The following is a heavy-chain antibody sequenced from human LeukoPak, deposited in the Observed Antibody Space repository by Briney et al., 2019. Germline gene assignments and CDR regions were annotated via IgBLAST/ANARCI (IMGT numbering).Heavy chain of an antibody. CDR1: GFTFNRHS. CDR2: INISSNYI. D-gene: IGHD3-9*01. J-gene: IGHJ3*01. CDR3: ARNLRYFDWLLRTNAFDF. Sequence: GGSLRLSCAASGFTFNRHSMNWVRQAPGKGLEWVSSINISSNYIYYADSLKGRFTISRDNAKNSLYLQMNSLRAEDTAVYSCARNLRYFDWLLRTNAFDFWGQGTMVTVSS. V-gene: IGHV3-21*01.